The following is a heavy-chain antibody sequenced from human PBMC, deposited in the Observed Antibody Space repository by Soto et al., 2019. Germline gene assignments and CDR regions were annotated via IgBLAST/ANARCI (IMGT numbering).Heavy chain of an antibody. V-gene: IGHV1-18*01. Sequence: QVQLLQSGTEVEKPGASVKVSCKASGYSFTSYGVAWVRQVPGQGPEWLGWISPYNGRTNNAQNVQGRVVMTTVISTNIVYLELRSQRADDTATYYCGRCRTDSYAMDVWVKGTTFTVSS. CDR3: GRCRTDSYAMDV. CDR2: ISPYNGRT. D-gene: IGHD1-1*01. CDR1: GYSFTSYG. J-gene: IGHJ6*04.